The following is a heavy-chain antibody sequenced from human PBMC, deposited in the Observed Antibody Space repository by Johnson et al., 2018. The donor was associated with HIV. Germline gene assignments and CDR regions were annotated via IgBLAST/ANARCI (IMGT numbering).Heavy chain of an antibody. Sequence: QVQLVESGGGLIQPGRSLRLSCAASGFTFTIYTMHWVRQAPGKGLEWVAIISYDGSNTFYVDSVRGRFTISRDKSKNTLYLQMNSLKTEDTAVYYCTTHYVLGVLIAFDIWGQGTMVTVSS. CDR3: TTHYVLGVLIAFDI. V-gene: IGHV3-30*04. CDR2: ISYDGSNT. D-gene: IGHD3-10*02. J-gene: IGHJ3*02. CDR1: GFTFTIYT.